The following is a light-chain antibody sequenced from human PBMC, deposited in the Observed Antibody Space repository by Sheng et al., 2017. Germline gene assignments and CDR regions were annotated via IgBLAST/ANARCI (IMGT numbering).Light chain of an antibody. CDR1: QTIGGY. V-gene: IGKV1-39*01. Sequence: DIQMSQSPSSLSASVGDRVTITCRPSQTIGGYLNWYQQKPGKAPKLLIYDASSLQSGVPSRFSGSRSETDFTLTISSLQAEDFATYYCHQRGTFGQGTRVEI. J-gene: IGKJ1*01. CDR3: HQRGT. CDR2: DAS.